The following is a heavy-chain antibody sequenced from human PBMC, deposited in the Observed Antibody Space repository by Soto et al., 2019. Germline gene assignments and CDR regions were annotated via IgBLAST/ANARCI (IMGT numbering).Heavy chain of an antibody. CDR2: IYYSGST. J-gene: IGHJ4*02. D-gene: IGHD3-3*01. CDR3: ASGKRTYDFWSGYFPFFDY. CDR1: GGSISSGGYY. V-gene: IGHV4-31*03. Sequence: SETLSLTCPVSGGSISSGGYYWSWIRQHPGKGLEWIGYIYYSGSTYYNPSLKSRVTISVDTSKNQFSLKLSSVTAADTAVYYCASGKRTYDFWSGYFPFFDYWGQGTLVTVSS.